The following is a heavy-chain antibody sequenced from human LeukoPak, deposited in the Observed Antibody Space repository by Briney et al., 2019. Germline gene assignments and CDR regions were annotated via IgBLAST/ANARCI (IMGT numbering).Heavy chain of an antibody. CDR3: ARDSSGGSSLNWFDP. D-gene: IGHD6-13*01. J-gene: IGHJ5*02. CDR2: IYYSGST. V-gene: IGHV4-39*07. CDR1: GGSISSSSYY. Sequence: NPSETLPLTCTVSGGSISSSSYYWGWIRQPPGKGLEWIGSIYYSGSTYYNPSLKSRVTISVDTSKNQFSLKLSSVTAADTAVYYCARDSSGGSSLNWFDPWGQGTLVTVSS.